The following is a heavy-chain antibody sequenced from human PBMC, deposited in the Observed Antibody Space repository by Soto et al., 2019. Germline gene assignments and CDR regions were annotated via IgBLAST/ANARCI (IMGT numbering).Heavy chain of an antibody. CDR3: ARDGRWIFGVVNHAFDI. V-gene: IGHV3-48*02. J-gene: IGHJ3*02. CDR2: ISSSSTI. Sequence: GGSLRLSCAASGFTFSSYSMNWVRQAPGKGLEWVPYISSSSTIYYADSVKGRFTISRDNAKNSLYLQMNSLRDEDTAVYYCARDGRWIFGVVNHAFDIWGQGTMVTVSS. D-gene: IGHD3-3*01. CDR1: GFTFSSYS.